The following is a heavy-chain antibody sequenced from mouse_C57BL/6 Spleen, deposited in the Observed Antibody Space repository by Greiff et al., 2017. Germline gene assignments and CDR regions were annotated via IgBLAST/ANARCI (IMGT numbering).Heavy chain of an antibody. CDR2: IDPENGKT. J-gene: IGHJ1*03. D-gene: IGHD1-1*01. CDR3: AYYYGSSHWYCDV. CDR1: GFNIKNTY. V-gene: IGHV14-3*01. Sequence: EVQLQQSVAELVRPGASVKLSCTASGFNIKNTYMHWVKQRPEQGLEWIGRIDPENGKTKYAPKFQGKATITADPSSTTAYLQLSSLTSEDTAIYSCAYYYGSSHWYCDVWGTGTTVTVSS.